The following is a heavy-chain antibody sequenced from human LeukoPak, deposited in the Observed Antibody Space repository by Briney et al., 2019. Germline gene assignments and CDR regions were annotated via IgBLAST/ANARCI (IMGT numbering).Heavy chain of an antibody. V-gene: IGHV4-4*07. CDR1: GGSISSYY. J-gene: IGHJ3*02. D-gene: IGHD3-22*01. CDR2: IYTSGST. Sequence: SETLSLTCTVSGGSISSYYWSWIRQPAGTGLEWIGRIYTSGSTNYNPSLKSRVNMSVDTSKNQFSLKLSSVTAADTAVCYCARYDYYDSSGPKGNDAFDIWGQGTMVTVSS. CDR3: ARYDYYDSSGPKGNDAFDI.